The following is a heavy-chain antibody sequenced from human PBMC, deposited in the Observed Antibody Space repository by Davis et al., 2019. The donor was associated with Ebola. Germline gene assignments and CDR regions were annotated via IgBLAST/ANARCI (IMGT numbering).Heavy chain of an antibody. J-gene: IGHJ6*02. D-gene: IGHD6-19*01. CDR2: IRSKANSHAT. CDR1: GFTFSGSA. CDR3: EVAVAGTGYMDV. V-gene: IGHV3-73*01. Sequence: PGGSLRLSCAASGFTFSGSAMHWVRQASGKGLEWVGRIRSKANSHATAYAASVKGRFTISRDDSKNTAYLQMNSLKTEDTAVYYCEVAVAGTGYMDVWGQGTTVTVSS.